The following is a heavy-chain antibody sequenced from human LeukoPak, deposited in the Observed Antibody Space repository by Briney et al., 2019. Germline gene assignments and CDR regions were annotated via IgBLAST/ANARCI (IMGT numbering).Heavy chain of an antibody. CDR1: GYSFTSYW. Sequence: GESLKISCKGSGYSFTSYWIGWVLQMPGKGLEWMVIIYPGDSDTRYSPSFQGQVTISADKSISTAYLQWSSLKASDTAMYYCARRDYDYDYYMDVWSKGTTVTVSS. J-gene: IGHJ6*03. CDR2: IYPGDSDT. V-gene: IGHV5-51*01. CDR3: ARRDYDYDYYMDV.